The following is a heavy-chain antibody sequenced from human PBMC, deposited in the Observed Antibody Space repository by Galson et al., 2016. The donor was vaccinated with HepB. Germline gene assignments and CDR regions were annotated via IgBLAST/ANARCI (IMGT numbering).Heavy chain of an antibody. CDR3: ARAASEIPRVISDS. Sequence: HWVRQAPGQGLEWMGIINPSRGSTSYTQKFHGRITMTSDSSTNTVYMELSSLTYEDTAVYFCARAASEIPRVISDSWGQGSLVIVSS. J-gene: IGHJ4*02. D-gene: IGHD2-21*01. CDR2: INPSRGST. V-gene: IGHV1-46*01.